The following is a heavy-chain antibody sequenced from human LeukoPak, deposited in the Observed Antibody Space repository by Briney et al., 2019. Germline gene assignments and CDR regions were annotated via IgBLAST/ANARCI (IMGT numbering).Heavy chain of an antibody. J-gene: IGHJ6*03. CDR2: INPYSGGT. D-gene: IGHD2-2*01. CDR3: ARNGCSSTSCSHYYYYMDV. Sequence: ASVKVSCKASGYTFTGYYMHWVRQAPGQGLEWMGWINPYSGGTNYAQKFQGRVTMTRDTSISTAYMELSRLRSDDTAVYYCARNGCSSTSCSHYYYYMDVWGKGTTVTVSS. CDR1: GYTFTGYY. V-gene: IGHV1-2*02.